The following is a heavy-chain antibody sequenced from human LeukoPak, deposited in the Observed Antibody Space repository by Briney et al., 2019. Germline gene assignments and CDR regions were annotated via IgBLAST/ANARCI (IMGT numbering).Heavy chain of an antibody. V-gene: IGHV3-21*01. CDR1: GFTFSSYS. D-gene: IGHD1-26*01. CDR2: ISSSSSYI. J-gene: IGHJ4*02. Sequence: GGSLRLSCAASGFTFSSYSMNWVRQAPGKGLEWVSSISSSSSYIYYADSVKGRFTISRDNAKNSLYLQMNSLRAEDTAVYYCARRSSGSPPYYFGYWGQGTLVTVSS. CDR3: ARRSSGSPPYYFGY.